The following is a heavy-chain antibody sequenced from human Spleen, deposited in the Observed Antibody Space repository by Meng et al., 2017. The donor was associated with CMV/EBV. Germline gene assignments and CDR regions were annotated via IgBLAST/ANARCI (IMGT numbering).Heavy chain of an antibody. Sequence: SATLSLTCTVSGGSISSSSYYWGWIRQPPGKGLEWIGSMYYSGSPYYNPSLKSRVTISVDTSKNHFSLKLSSVTAADTAVYYCATDPIPKGYWGQGTLVTVSS. CDR3: ATDPIPKGY. V-gene: IGHV4-39*07. CDR1: GGSISSSSYY. CDR2: MYYSGSP. J-gene: IGHJ4*02.